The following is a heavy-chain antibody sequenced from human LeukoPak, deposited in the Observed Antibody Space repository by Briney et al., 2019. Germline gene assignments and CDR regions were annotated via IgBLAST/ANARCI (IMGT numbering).Heavy chain of an antibody. CDR1: GYTFTSYG. J-gene: IGHJ4*02. D-gene: IGHD6-19*01. Sequence: SVKVSCKASGYTFTSYGISWVRQAPGQGLEWMGWISAYNGNTNYAQKLQGRVTMTTDTSTSTAYMELSSLRSEDTAVYYCARASAVAGSFDYWGQGTLVTVSS. CDR3: ARASAVAGSFDY. CDR2: ISAYNGNT. V-gene: IGHV1-18*01.